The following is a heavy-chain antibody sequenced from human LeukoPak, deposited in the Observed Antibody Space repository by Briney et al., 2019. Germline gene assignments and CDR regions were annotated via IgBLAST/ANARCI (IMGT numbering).Heavy chain of an antibody. CDR2: ISVSGGST. D-gene: IGHD6-19*01. CDR3: ANQRAGTYYYGMDV. V-gene: IGHV3-23*01. J-gene: IGHJ6*02. Sequence: GGSLPLPRGASGFTYSSYAMTLAPQAPGKGREYVSGISVSGGSTYYTESVKGRFAVSRDTSKNTLYLKMSSLRAADTAVYYCANQRAGTYYYGMDVWGQGTTVSVSS. CDR1: GFTYSSYA.